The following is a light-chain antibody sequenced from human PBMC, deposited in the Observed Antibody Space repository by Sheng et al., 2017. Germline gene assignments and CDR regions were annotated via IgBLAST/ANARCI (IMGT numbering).Light chain of an antibody. CDR2: DAS. J-gene: IGKJ3*01. Sequence: EIVLTQSPATLSLSPGERATLSCRASQSFISNLAWYRQKSGQAPRLLIYDASKRAAGIPARFSGSGSGTDFTLTITSLEPEDFAVYYCQQRNWPRFTFGPGTKVDIK. V-gene: IGKV3-11*01. CDR3: QQRNWPRFT. CDR1: QSFISN.